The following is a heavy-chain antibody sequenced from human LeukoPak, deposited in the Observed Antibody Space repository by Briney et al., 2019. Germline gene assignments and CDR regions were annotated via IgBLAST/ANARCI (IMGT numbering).Heavy chain of an antibody. CDR2: ISSSSSYI. CDR3: ARDPGVVVVTEFDY. Sequence: GGSLRPSCAASGFTFSSYSMNWVRQAPGKGLEWVSSISSSSSYIYYADSVKGRFTISRDNAKNSLYLQMNSLRAEDTAVYYCARDPGVVVVTEFDYWGQGTLVTVSS. D-gene: IGHD2-21*02. V-gene: IGHV3-21*01. J-gene: IGHJ4*02. CDR1: GFTFSSYS.